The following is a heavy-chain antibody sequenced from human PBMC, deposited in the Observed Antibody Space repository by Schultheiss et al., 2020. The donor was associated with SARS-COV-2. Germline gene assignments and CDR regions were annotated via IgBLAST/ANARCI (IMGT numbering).Heavy chain of an antibody. V-gene: IGHV3-23*01. Sequence: GESLKISCAASGFTFSSYAMSWVRQAPGKGLEWVSAISGSGGSTYYADSVKGRFTISRDNSKNTLYLQMNSLRAEDTAVYYCARGSSGYPYMDVWAKGPRSPSP. D-gene: IGHD3-22*01. CDR1: GFTFSSYA. CDR3: ARGSSGYPYMDV. J-gene: IGHJ6*02. CDR2: ISGSGGST.